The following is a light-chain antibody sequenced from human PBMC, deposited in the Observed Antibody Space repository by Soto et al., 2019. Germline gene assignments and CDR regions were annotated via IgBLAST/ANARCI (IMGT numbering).Light chain of an antibody. Sequence: QSVLTQPPSVSGAPGQRVTISCTGSSSNIGAGYDVHWYQQLPGTAPKLLIHGNSNRPSVVPDRFSGSKSGTSASLAITGLQAEDEADYYCQSYDSSLSGYVVFGGGTKLTVL. V-gene: IGLV1-40*01. CDR1: SSNIGAGYD. J-gene: IGLJ2*01. CDR3: QSYDSSLSGYVV. CDR2: GNS.